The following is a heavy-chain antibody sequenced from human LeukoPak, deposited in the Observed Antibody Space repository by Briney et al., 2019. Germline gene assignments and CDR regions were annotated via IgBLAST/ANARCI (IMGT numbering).Heavy chain of an antibody. D-gene: IGHD3-10*01. J-gene: IGHJ3*02. CDR3: TREFDVTMVRGVIIDVQVFDAFDI. CDR2: MGGTIIVGAT. CDR1: GFALGDYA. V-gene: IGHV3-49*01. Sequence: TLRLSCTASGFALGDYAVSRFRQAPGTGVEGVGVMGGTIIVGATTYTASVKGRFTISRDDSKSIAYLQMNSLKTEDTAVYYCTREFDVTMVRGVIIDVQVFDAFDIWGQGTMVTVSS.